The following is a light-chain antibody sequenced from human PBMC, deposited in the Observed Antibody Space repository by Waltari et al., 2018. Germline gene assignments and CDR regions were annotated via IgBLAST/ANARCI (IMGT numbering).Light chain of an antibody. CDR2: YVS. V-gene: IGLV2-11*01. CDR1: SSDVGGYNN. CDR3: CSYAGSYTFYVV. Sequence: QSALTQPRSVSGSPGQYGTISCTGTSSDVGGYNNVSWYQQHPGKSSKLMIYYVSRPPSGVPDRFSGSKSGNTASLTISGLQAEDEADYYCCSYAGSYTFYVVFGGGTKLTVL. J-gene: IGLJ2*01.